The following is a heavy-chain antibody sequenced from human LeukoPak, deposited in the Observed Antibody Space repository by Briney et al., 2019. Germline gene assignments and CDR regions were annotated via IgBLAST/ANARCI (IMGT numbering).Heavy chain of an antibody. CDR2: ISGSGGST. CDR3: ARDIPIITMVRGGITVPYFDY. CDR1: GFTFSSYA. D-gene: IGHD3-10*01. J-gene: IGHJ4*02. V-gene: IGHV3-23*01. Sequence: GGSLRLSCAASGFTFSSYAMSWVRQAPGKGLEWVSAISGSGGSTYYADSVKGRFTISRDNAKNSLYLQMNSLRAEDTAVYYCARDIPIITMVRGGITVPYFDYWGQGTLVTVSS.